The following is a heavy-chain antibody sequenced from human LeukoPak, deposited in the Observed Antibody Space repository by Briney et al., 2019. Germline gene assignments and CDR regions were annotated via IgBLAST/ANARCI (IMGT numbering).Heavy chain of an antibody. D-gene: IGHD4-11*01. V-gene: IGHV3-23*01. CDR2: ISGSGRRT. CDR3: AKDPDKGEYDYTDYGNFDS. J-gene: IGHJ4*02. CDR1: GFTFSDYA. Sequence: RSGGSLRLSCAASGFTFSDYAMSWVRQAPGKGLEWVSGISGSGRRTYHATSVQGRFAISRDNFKNTLYLQMISLRADDTAVYFCAKDPDKGEYDYTDYGNFDSWGEGTLVTVSS.